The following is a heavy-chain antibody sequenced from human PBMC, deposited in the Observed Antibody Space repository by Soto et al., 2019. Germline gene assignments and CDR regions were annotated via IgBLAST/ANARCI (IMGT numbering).Heavy chain of an antibody. V-gene: IGHV4-59*01. CDR2: IYYTGST. Sequence: SEPLSLTCSVSGGSIIIYYWSWIRQPPGKGLEWMGYIYYTGSTKYNPSFKSRVTISLDTSKNQFSLKLSSVTAADTAVYYCARENRYSNTWTTFDYWGQGTLVTVS. J-gene: IGHJ4*02. D-gene: IGHD6-13*01. CDR3: ARENRYSNTWTTFDY. CDR1: GGSIIIYY.